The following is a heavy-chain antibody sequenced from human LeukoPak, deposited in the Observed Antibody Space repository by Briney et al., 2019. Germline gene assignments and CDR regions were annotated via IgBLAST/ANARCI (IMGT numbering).Heavy chain of an antibody. CDR2: ISPDGETT. CDR3: TRDLPVLSLVRGIIIYGLIDY. D-gene: IGHD3-10*01. V-gene: IGHV3-21*06. J-gene: IGHJ4*02. Sequence: KPGGSLSLSCEASGFTLSSISMNWVHQAPGKGLEWVSSISPDGETTYHADSVKGRFTTSRDNAKSSLYLQMNSLRAEDTALYYCTRDLPVLSLVRGIIIYGLIDYWGQGTLVTVSS. CDR1: GFTLSSIS.